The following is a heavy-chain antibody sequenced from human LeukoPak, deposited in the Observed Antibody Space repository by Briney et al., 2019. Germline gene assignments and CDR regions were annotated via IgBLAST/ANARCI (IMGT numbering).Heavy chain of an antibody. CDR2: IKQDGSER. CDR1: GVTFSSHW. CDR3: ARDPNLYSGTYDTY. V-gene: IGHV3-7*03. J-gene: IGHJ4*02. Sequence: GGSLRLSCVVSGVTFSSHWMSWVRQAPGKGLEWVANIKQDGSERYYVDSVKGRFTISRDNAKNSVFLQMNSLRAEDTAVYYCARDPNLYSGTYDTYWGQGTLVTVS. D-gene: IGHD1-26*01.